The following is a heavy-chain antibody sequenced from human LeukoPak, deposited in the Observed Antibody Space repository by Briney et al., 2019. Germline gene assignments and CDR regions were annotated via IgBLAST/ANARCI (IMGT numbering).Heavy chain of an antibody. CDR3: AKGRPYGDYVSDFDY. J-gene: IGHJ4*02. D-gene: IGHD4-17*01. CDR1: GFTFSSYV. Sequence: GGSLRLSCAASGFTFSSYVMSWVRQTPGKGLEWVSYISASGATTYFADSVKGRFTISRDNSKNTLYLQMNSLRAEDTAVYYCAKGRPYGDYVSDFDYWGQGTLVTVSS. V-gene: IGHV3-23*01. CDR2: ISASGATT.